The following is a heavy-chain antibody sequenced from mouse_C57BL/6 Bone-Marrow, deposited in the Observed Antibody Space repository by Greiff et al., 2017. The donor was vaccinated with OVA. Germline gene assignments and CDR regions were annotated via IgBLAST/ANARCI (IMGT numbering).Heavy chain of an antibody. Sequence: VKLQQSGPELVKPGASVKLSCKASGYTFTSYDINWVKQRPGQGLEWIGWIYPRDGSTKYNEKFKGKATLTVDTSSSTAYMELHSLTSEDSAVYFCARRGYYGSRRKYFDVWGTGTTVTVSS. J-gene: IGHJ1*03. CDR3: ARRGYYGSRRKYFDV. V-gene: IGHV1-85*01. D-gene: IGHD1-1*01. CDR2: IYPRDGST. CDR1: GYTFTSYD.